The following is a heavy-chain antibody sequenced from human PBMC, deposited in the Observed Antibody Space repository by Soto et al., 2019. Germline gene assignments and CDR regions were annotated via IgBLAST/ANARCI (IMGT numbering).Heavy chain of an antibody. CDR2: INAGNGNT. V-gene: IGHV1-3*01. J-gene: IGHJ2*01. Sequence: GASVKVSCKASGYTFTSYAMHWVRQAPGQRLEWMGWINAGNGNTKYSQKSQGRVTITRDTSASTAYMELSSLRSEDTAVYYCARTAVAGIPRIGPNYWYFDLWGRGTLVTVSS. CDR3: ARTAVAGIPRIGPNYWYFDL. CDR1: GYTFTSYA. D-gene: IGHD6-19*01.